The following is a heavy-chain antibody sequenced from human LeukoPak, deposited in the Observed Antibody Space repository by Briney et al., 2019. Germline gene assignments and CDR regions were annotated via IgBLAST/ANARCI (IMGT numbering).Heavy chain of an antibody. CDR2: IKSKTDGGTT. V-gene: IGHV3-15*01. D-gene: IGHD6-19*01. CDR3: TTAEGYSSGWPVPIDY. CDR1: GFTFSSYG. Sequence: TGGSLRLSCAASGFTFSSYGMSWVRQAPGKGLEWVGRIKSKTDGGTTDYAAPVKGRFTISRDDSKNTLYLQMNSLKTEDTAVYYCTTAEGYSSGWPVPIDYWGQGTLVTVSS. J-gene: IGHJ4*02.